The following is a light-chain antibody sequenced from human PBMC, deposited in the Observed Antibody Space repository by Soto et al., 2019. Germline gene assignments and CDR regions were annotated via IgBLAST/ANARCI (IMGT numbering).Light chain of an antibody. CDR2: AAS. CDR1: QSTRNN. CDR3: QQGYSAPFT. J-gene: IGKJ2*01. Sequence: DIQMTQSPSSLSASVGDRVTITCRASQSTRNNLNWYQQKPGKAPNLLIYAASSLPSGVPSRFSGSGSGTDFTLTISSLQPEDFATYYCQQGYSAPFTFGQGTKLEIK. V-gene: IGKV1-39*01.